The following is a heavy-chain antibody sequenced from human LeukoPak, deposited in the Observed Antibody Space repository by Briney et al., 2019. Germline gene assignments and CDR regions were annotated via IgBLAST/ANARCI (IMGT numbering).Heavy chain of an antibody. Sequence: GGSLRLSCAVSGFTFSSYAMSWVRQAPGKGLEWVSAISGSGGSTYYADSVKGRFTISRDNSKNTLYLQMNSLRAEDTAVYYCAKVERNSPGLFGYWGQGTLVTVSS. V-gene: IGHV3-23*01. CDR1: GFTFSSYA. D-gene: IGHD4-11*01. J-gene: IGHJ4*02. CDR2: ISGSGGST. CDR3: AKVERNSPGLFGY.